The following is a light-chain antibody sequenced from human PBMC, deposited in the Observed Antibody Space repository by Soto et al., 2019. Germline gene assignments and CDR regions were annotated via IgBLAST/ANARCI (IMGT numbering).Light chain of an antibody. V-gene: IGLV7-43*01. CDR3: LLYYSGAVVWV. J-gene: IGLJ3*02. CDR2: GTN. Sequence: QSVVTQEPSLTVSPGGTVTLTCASITGPVTSDYYPNWFQQKPGQAPRALIYGTNNKHPWTPARFSGSLVGGKAALTLSDVQPEDEADYYCLLYYSGAVVWVFGGGTKLTVL. CDR1: TGPVTSDYY.